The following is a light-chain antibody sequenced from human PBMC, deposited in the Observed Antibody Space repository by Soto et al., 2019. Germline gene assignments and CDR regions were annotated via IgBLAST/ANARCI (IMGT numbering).Light chain of an antibody. Sequence: DIQMTQSPSSLSASVGDRVTITCRASQGISNYLAWYQQKPGKVPKLLIYAASTLQSGVPSRFSGSGSGTDFTLTISSLQPEDVATYYWQKYNSGAFGQGTKVEIK. CDR1: QGISNY. CDR3: QKYNSGA. CDR2: AAS. J-gene: IGKJ1*01. V-gene: IGKV1-27*01.